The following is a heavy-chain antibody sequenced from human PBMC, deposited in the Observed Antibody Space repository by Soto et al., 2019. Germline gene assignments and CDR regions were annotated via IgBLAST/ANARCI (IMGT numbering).Heavy chain of an antibody. CDR2: INHSGST. CDR3: ARGRRYYYDSSGYYIDY. J-gene: IGHJ4*02. Sequence: SETLSLTCAVYGGSFSGYYWSWIRQPPGKGLEWIGEINHSGSTNYNPSLKSRVTISVDTSKNQFSLKLSSVTAADTAVYYCARGRRYYYDSSGYYIDYWGQGTLVTV. CDR1: GGSFSGYY. D-gene: IGHD3-22*01. V-gene: IGHV4-34*01.